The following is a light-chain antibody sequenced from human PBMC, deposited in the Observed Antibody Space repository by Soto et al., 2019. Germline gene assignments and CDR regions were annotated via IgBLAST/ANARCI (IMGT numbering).Light chain of an antibody. CDR2: DVS. CDR3: SLYTTSSTLV. J-gene: IGLJ2*01. V-gene: IGLV2-14*03. CDR1: SSDVGTYKY. Sequence: QSVLTQPASVSASPGQSITISCSGTSSDVGTYKYVSWYQHHPGNAPKHMIYDVSNRPSGVSNRFSASKYGNTASLIISGLNSEDDADYCFSLYTTSSTLVFGGGTKLTVL.